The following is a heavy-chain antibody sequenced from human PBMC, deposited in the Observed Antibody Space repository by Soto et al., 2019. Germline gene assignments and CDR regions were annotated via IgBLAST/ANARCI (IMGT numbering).Heavy chain of an antibody. V-gene: IGHV4-34*01. CDR3: ARGLDYYGSGRFDP. Sequence: SETLSLTCGVSGESFSGYFWSWVRQSPGKGLEWIGEVNYNGDTKYIPSLKSRVTISLDTPKKEIHLELRSVTAADTAVYYCARGLDYYGSGRFDPWGPRTLVTVSS. CDR2: VNYNGDT. D-gene: IGHD3-10*01. J-gene: IGHJ5*02. CDR1: GESFSGYF.